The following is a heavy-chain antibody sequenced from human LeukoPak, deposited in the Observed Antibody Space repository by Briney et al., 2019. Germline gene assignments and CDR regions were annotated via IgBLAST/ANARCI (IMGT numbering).Heavy chain of an antibody. V-gene: IGHV4-39*07. Sequence: SETLSLPCTVSGGSISSSSYYWGWIRQPPGKGLEWIGSIYYSGSTYYNPSLKSRVTISVDTSKNQFSLKLSSVTAADTAVYYCARVSQEITGTTWFDPWGQGTLVTVSS. CDR1: GGSISSSSYY. D-gene: IGHD1-7*01. CDR2: IYYSGST. J-gene: IGHJ5*02. CDR3: ARVSQEITGTTWFDP.